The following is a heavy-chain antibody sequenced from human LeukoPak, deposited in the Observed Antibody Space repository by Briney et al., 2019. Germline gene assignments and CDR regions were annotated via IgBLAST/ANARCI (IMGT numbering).Heavy chain of an antibody. V-gene: IGHV1-69*01. J-gene: IGHJ4*02. CDR2: IIPIFGTA. Sequence: ASVKVSCKASGGTFSSYAISWVRQAPGQGLEWMGGIIPIFGTANYAQKFQGRVTITADESTSTAYMELSSLRSEDTAVYYCARDIIVVGATYGPDYWGQGTLVTVSS. CDR3: ARDIIVVGATYGPDY. CDR1: GGTFSSYA. D-gene: IGHD1-26*01.